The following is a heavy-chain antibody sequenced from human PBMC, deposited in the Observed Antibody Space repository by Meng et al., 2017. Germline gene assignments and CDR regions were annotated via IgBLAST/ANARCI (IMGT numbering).Heavy chain of an antibody. CDR2: ISNSSSYI. J-gene: IGHJ3*02. CDR1: GFTFSNYS. CDR3: ARDSGWLQFLTAFDI. D-gene: IGHD5-24*01. Sequence: SCASSGFTFSNYSMSLVRPAPEGGLEWGSSISNSSSYIYDADPVKSLFTISRDNAKNSLYLQMNSLRAEDTAVYYSARDSGWLQFLTAFDIWGQGTMVTVSS. V-gene: IGHV3-21*01.